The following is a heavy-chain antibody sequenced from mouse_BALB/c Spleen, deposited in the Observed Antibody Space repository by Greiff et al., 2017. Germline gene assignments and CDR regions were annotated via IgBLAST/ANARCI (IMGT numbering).Heavy chain of an antibody. CDR3: ARRSLLRDEAMDY. CDR2: INPSTGYT. D-gene: IGHD1-2*01. Sequence: VQLQESGAELAKPGASVKMSCKASGYTFTSYWMHWVKQRPGQGLEWIGYINPSTGYTEYNQKFKDKATLTADKSSSTAYMQLSSLTSEDSAVYYCARRSLLRDEAMDYWGQGTSVTVSS. J-gene: IGHJ4*01. CDR1: GYTFTSYW. V-gene: IGHV1-7*01.